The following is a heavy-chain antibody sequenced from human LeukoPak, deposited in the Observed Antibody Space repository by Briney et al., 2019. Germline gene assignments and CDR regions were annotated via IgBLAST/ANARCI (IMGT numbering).Heavy chain of an antibody. V-gene: IGHV4-34*01. D-gene: IGHD5-24*01. CDR3: AREGDGYNNYFDY. J-gene: IGHJ4*02. CDR2: INHSGST. Sequence: SSETLSLTCAVYGGSFSGYYWSWIRQPPGKGLEWIGEINHSGSTNYNPSLKSRVTISVDTSKNQFSLNLSSVTAADTAVYYCAREGDGYNNYFDYWGQGTLVTVSS. CDR1: GGSFSGYY.